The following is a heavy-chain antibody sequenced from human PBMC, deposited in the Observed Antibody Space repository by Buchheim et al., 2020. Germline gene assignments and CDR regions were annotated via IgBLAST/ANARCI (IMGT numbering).Heavy chain of an antibody. J-gene: IGHJ4*02. V-gene: IGHV3-23*01. Sequence: EMQLLESGGGLAQPGGSLRLSCAASSFSFASLPMTWVRQAPGKGLEWVFTISANGDRTYYAESVKGRFTISRDNSRDTLYLQMNSLRAEDTALYHCARDLNWGSGYWGQGTL. CDR2: ISANGDRT. CDR1: SFSFASLP. D-gene: IGHD7-27*01. CDR3: ARDLNWGSGY.